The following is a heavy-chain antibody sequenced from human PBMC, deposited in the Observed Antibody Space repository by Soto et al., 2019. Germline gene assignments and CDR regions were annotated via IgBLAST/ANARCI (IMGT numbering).Heavy chain of an antibody. J-gene: IGHJ6*03. CDR3: ARRARPDFYYMDV. Sequence: EVQLAESGGGLAQPGGSLRLSCAASGFTLSGYAMDWVRQAPGKGLEYVSGISSNGVGTYYANSVQGRFTISRDNSKNTVCLEMDSLRPEDMAVYYCARRARPDFYYMDVWGKGTTVTVSS. D-gene: IGHD6-6*01. V-gene: IGHV3-64*01. CDR2: ISSNGVGT. CDR1: GFTLSGYA.